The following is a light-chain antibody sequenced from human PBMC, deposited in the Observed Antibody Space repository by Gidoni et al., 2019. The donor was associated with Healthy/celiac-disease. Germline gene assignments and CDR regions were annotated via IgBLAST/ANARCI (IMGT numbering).Light chain of an antibody. CDR1: QSVGSH. CDR2: GAS. CDR3: QQYNDWPLT. J-gene: IGKJ4*01. V-gene: IGKV3-15*01. Sequence: EVVMTQSPATLSASPGERATLSCRTSQSVGSHLAWYQDQPGQAPRLLIYGASPRATGVPARFNGSGSGTEFTLTISSLQSEDFAVYYCQQYNDWPLTFGGGTKVEIK.